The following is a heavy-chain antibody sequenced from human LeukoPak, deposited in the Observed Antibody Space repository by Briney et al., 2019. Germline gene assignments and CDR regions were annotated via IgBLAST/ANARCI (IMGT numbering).Heavy chain of an antibody. CDR3: ARSLYYDSSGYYYEVCGVDV. CDR1: GYTFTSYD. V-gene: IGHV1-8*01. J-gene: IGHJ6*02. D-gene: IGHD3-22*01. Sequence: GASVKVSCKASGYTFTSYDINWVRQATGQGLEWMGWMNPNSGNTGYAQKFQGRVTMTRNTSISTAYMELSSLRSEDTAVYYCARSLYYDSSGYYYEVCGVDVWGQGITVIVSS. CDR2: MNPNSGNT.